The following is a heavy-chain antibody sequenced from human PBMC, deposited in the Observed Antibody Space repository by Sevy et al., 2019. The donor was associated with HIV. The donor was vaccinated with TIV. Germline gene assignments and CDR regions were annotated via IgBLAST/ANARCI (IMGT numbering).Heavy chain of an antibody. Sequence: GGSLRLSCAASGFTFNTYAVSWVRQAPGKGLEWVSTISSTGTTIYYADSVKGRFTISRDNSQNTLFLQMNSLRADDTAIYFCARLSRIVATTSYYFDSWGQGALVTVSS. CDR2: ISSTGTTI. CDR1: GFTFNTYA. V-gene: IGHV3-23*01. J-gene: IGHJ4*02. CDR3: ARLSRIVATTSYYFDS. D-gene: IGHD5-12*01.